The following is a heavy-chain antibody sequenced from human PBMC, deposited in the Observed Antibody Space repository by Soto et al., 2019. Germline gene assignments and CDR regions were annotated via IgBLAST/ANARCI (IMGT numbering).Heavy chain of an antibody. V-gene: IGHV3-30-3*01. J-gene: IGHJ4*02. Sequence: GGSLRLSXAASGFTFSAYAFHWVRQAPGKGLEWLSVISYDGRETHYADSVEGRFIISRDSSKKTAYLQMNSLRGDDTAVYFCATDPVAVTGSFIDSWGQGTLVTVSS. CDR2: ISYDGRET. CDR3: ATDPVAVTGSFIDS. D-gene: IGHD2-21*02. CDR1: GFTFSAYA.